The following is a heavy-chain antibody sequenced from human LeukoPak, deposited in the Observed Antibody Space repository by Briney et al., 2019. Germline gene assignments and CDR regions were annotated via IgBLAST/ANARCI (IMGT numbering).Heavy chain of an antibody. CDR2: SDPEDGET. V-gene: IGHV1-24*01. CDR3: ATDLRSQGPFDY. CDR1: GYTLTELS. Sequence: ASVKVSCKVSGYTLTELSMHWVRQAPGKGLEWMGGSDPEDGETIYAQKFQGRVTMTEDTSTDTAYMELSSLRSEDTAVYYCATDLRSQGPFDYWGQGTLVTVSS. J-gene: IGHJ4*02.